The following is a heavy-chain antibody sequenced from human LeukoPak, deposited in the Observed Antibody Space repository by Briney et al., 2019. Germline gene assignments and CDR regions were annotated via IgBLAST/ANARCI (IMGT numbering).Heavy chain of an antibody. V-gene: IGHV3-30*02. CDR1: GFTFSSYG. D-gene: IGHD6-19*01. CDR3: PTPPYSSSWFDP. J-gene: IGHJ5*02. Sequence: GGSLRLSCAASGFTFSSYGMHWVRQAPGKGLEWVAFIRYDGSNKYYADSVKGRFTISRDNSENTLYLQMNSLRAEDTAVYYCPTPPYSSSWFDPWGQGTLVTVSS. CDR2: IRYDGSNK.